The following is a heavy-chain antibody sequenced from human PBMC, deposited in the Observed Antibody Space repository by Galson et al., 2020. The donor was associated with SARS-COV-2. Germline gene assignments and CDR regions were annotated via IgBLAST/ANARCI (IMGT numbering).Heavy chain of an antibody. Sequence: SGPTLVKPTQTLTLTCTFSGFSLTTSGVVVGWIRQPPGKALEWLALIYWDDDKRYNPSLKSRLTVTKDTSKNQVVLRMTNMDPVDTATYFCAHGLETHTSQDVDWPYYFDLWGLGTLVTVSS. V-gene: IGHV2-5*02. J-gene: IGHJ4*02. CDR3: AHGLETHTSQDVDWPYYFDL. CDR2: IYWDDDK. D-gene: IGHD3-9*01. CDR1: GFSLTTSGVV.